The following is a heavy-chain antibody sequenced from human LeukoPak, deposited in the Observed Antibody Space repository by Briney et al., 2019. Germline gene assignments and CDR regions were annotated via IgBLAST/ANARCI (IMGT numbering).Heavy chain of an antibody. CDR3: ATGIAPRPLRYGMDV. V-gene: IGHV1-24*01. Sequence: GASVTVSFKVSGYTLTELSMHWVRQAPGKGLEWMGGFDPEDGETIYAQKFQGRVTMTEDTSTDTAYMELSSLRSEDTAVYYCATGIAPRPLRYGMDVWGQGTTVTVSS. D-gene: IGHD2-21*01. CDR1: GYTLTELS. J-gene: IGHJ6*02. CDR2: FDPEDGET.